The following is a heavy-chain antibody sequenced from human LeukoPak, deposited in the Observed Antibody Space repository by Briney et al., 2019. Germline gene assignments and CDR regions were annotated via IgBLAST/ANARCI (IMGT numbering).Heavy chain of an antibody. J-gene: IGHJ4*02. CDR1: GFTFSSYA. D-gene: IGHD6-13*01. Sequence: GGSLRLSCAASGFTFSSYAMSWVRQAPGKGLEWVSAISGSGGSTYYADSVKGRFTISRDNSKNTLYLQMNSLRAEDTAVYYCAAAGVYSSSPEWHYWGQGTLVTVSS. CDR3: AAAGVYSSSPEWHY. V-gene: IGHV3-23*01. CDR2: ISGSGGST.